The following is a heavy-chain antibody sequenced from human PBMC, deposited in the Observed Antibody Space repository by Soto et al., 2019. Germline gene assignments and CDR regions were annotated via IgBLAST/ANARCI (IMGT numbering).Heavy chain of an antibody. Sequence: GGSLRLSCAASGFTFSSYAMSWVRQAPGKGLEWVSAISGSGGSTYYADSVKGRFTISRDNSKNTLYLQMNSLRAEDTAVYYCAKADPTTFDWLLPVHFDYWGQGTLVTVSS. J-gene: IGHJ4*02. V-gene: IGHV3-23*01. CDR2: ISGSGGST. CDR3: AKADPTTFDWLLPVHFDY. D-gene: IGHD3-9*01. CDR1: GFTFSSYA.